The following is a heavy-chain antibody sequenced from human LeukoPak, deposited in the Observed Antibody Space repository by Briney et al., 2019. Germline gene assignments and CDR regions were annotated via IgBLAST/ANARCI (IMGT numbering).Heavy chain of an antibody. CDR1: GGSMSSGSYS. CDR3: ARDPGSPRGYFDL. D-gene: IGHD2-15*01. Sequence: SETLSLTCTVSGGSMSSGSYSWSWIRQPPGKGLEWIGYIYHSGSTYYNPSLKSRVTISVDRSKKQFSLKLSFVTAADTAVYYCARDPGSPRGYFDLWGRGTLVTVSS. V-gene: IGHV4-30-2*01. J-gene: IGHJ2*01. CDR2: IYHSGST.